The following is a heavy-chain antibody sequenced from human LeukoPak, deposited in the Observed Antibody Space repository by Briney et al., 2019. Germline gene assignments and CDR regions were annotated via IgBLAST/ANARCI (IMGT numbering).Heavy chain of an antibody. Sequence: PGGSLRLSCAASGFTFSTYEMNWVRQAPGMGLEWVSYISSDGTRIYYADSVKVRFTISRDNAKNSLYLQMNSLRAEDTAVYYCARDGSGWHTYWGQGTLVTVSS. V-gene: IGHV3-48*03. CDR2: ISSDGTRI. D-gene: IGHD6-19*01. CDR3: ARDGSGWHTY. CDR1: GFTFSTYE. J-gene: IGHJ4*02.